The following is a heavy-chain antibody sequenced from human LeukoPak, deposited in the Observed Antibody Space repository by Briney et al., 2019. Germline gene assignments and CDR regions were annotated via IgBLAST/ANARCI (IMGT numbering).Heavy chain of an antibody. CDR3: ARAPSNAHFDY. Sequence: GGSLRLSCAASGFTFSSYWMSWVRQAPGKGLEWVANIKQDGSEKYYVDSVKGRFTISRDNSNNTVYLQMNSLGAEDTAVYYCARAPSNAHFDYWGQGTLVTVPS. D-gene: IGHD3-3*02. CDR1: GFTFSSYW. J-gene: IGHJ4*02. V-gene: IGHV3-7*01. CDR2: IKQDGSEK.